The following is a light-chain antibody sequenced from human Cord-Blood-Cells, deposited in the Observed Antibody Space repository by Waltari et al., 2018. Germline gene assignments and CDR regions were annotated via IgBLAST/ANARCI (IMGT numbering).Light chain of an antibody. J-gene: IGKJ3*01. Sequence: DMQMTQSPSSLSASVGDRVTITCRASQSISSYLIWYQQKPGKAPKLLIYAASSLQSGVPSRSSGSGSGTDFTLTISSLQPEDFATYYCQQSYSTPFTFGPGTKVDIK. CDR3: QQSYSTPFT. V-gene: IGKV1-39*01. CDR1: QSISSY. CDR2: AAS.